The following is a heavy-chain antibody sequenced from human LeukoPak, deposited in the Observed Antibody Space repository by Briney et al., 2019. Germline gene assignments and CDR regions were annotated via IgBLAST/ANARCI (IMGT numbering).Heavy chain of an antibody. CDR1: GFTFSSYS. D-gene: IGHD3-22*01. V-gene: IGHV3-21*01. CDR3: ARGPAIKYYYDSSGYYYVD. J-gene: IGHJ4*02. CDR2: ISSSSSYI. Sequence: GGSLRLSCAASGFTFSSYSMNWVRQAPGKGLEWVSSISSSSSYIYYADSVKGRFTISRDNAKNSLYLQMNSLRAEDTAVYYCARGPAIKYYYDSSGYYYVDWGQGTLVTVSS.